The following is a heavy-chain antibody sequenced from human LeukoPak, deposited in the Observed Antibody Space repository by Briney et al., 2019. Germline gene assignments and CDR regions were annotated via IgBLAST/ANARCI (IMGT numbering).Heavy chain of an antibody. Sequence: GGSLRLSCAASGFPFSSCWMAWVRQAPGKGLEWVASIKQDGSEKYYVDSVKGRFTISKDNSKNSLYLQMSSLRAEDTAMYYCAREDRSCYYYWGQGTLVTVSS. D-gene: IGHD2-15*01. J-gene: IGHJ4*02. CDR3: AREDRSCYYY. CDR2: IKQDGSEK. V-gene: IGHV3-7*03. CDR1: GFPFSSCW.